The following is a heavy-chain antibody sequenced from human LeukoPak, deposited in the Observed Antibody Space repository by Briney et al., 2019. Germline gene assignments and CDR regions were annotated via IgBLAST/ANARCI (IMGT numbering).Heavy chain of an antibody. J-gene: IGHJ4*02. Sequence: SVKVSCKASGGTFGSYAISWVRQAPGQGLEWMGGIIPIFGTANYAQKFQGRVTLTADESTSTAYMELSSLRSDDTAVYYCARDLGTRDGYNPPNLFDNWGQGTLVTVSS. CDR3: ARDLGTRDGYNPPNLFDN. CDR2: IIPIFGTA. D-gene: IGHD5-24*01. CDR1: GGTFGSYA. V-gene: IGHV1-69*13.